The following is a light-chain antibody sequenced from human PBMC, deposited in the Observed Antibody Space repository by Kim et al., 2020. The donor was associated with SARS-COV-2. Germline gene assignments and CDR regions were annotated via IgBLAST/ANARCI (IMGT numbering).Light chain of an antibody. CDR1: QSVSSY. CDR3: QQRSNWRIT. J-gene: IGKJ5*01. CDR2: DAS. Sequence: EIVLTQSPATLSLSPGERATLSCRASQSVSSYLAWYQQKPGQAPRLLIYDASNRATGIPDRFSGSGSGTDFTLTISSLEPEDFAVYYCQQRSNWRITFGQGTRLEIK. V-gene: IGKV3-11*01.